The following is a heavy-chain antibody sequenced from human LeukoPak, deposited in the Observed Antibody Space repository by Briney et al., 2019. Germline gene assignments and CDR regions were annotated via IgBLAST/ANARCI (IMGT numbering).Heavy chain of an antibody. CDR3: ARDRGPMFQGVLFSPHNWFDP. CDR1: GYTFTTYG. D-gene: IGHD3-10*01. V-gene: IGHV1-18*01. Sequence: ASVKVSCRTSGYTFTTYGINWVRQAPGQGLEWMGWISGYNGNTKYAQRLQDRVSLTTDTSATTAYMELRSLRSDDTAIYYCARDRGPMFQGVLFSPHNWFDPWGQGTLVTVSS. J-gene: IGHJ5*02. CDR2: ISGYNGNT.